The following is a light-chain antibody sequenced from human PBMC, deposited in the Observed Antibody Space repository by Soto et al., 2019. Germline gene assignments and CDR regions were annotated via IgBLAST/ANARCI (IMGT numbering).Light chain of an antibody. J-gene: IGKJ3*01. V-gene: IGKV1-9*01. CDR3: QQLNGFPNP. Sequence: IQLTQSPSSLSASVGDRVTTSCRASQGIANFLAWYQQKPGKAPKLLIYAASTLQSGVPPRFSGSGSGTDFTINISSLQPEDFETYYCQQLNGFPNPFGPGAKVDSK. CDR2: AAS. CDR1: QGIANF.